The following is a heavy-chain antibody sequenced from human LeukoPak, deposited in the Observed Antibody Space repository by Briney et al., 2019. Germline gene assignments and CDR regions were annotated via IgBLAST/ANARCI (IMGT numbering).Heavy chain of an antibody. CDR2: IIPIFGTA. V-gene: IGHV1-69*06. CDR1: GGTFSSYA. Sequence: ASVKVSCKASGGTFSSYAISWVRRAPGQGLEWMGGIIPIFGTANYAQKFQGRVTITADKSTSTAYMELSSLRSEDTAVYYCASSEDYYDSRIHYFDYWGQGTLVTVSS. J-gene: IGHJ4*02. D-gene: IGHD3-22*01. CDR3: ASSEDYYDSRIHYFDY.